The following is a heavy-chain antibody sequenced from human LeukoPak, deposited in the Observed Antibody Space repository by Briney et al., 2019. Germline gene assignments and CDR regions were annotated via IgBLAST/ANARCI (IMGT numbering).Heavy chain of an antibody. CDR2: IYYSGST. V-gene: IGHV4-39*01. D-gene: IGHD3-3*01. J-gene: IGHJ3*02. Sequence: SETLSLTCTVSGGSISSSSYYWGWIRQPPGKGLEWIGSIYYSGSTYYNPSLKSRFTISVDTSKNQFSLKLSSVTAADTAVYYCARHVYDFWSGYWTSGAFDIWGQGTMVTVSS. CDR3: ARHVYDFWSGYWTSGAFDI. CDR1: GGSISSSSYY.